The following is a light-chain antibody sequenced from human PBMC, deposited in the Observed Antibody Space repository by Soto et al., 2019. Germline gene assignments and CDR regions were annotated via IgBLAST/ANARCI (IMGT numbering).Light chain of an antibody. CDR3: SSYAASDSFVV. V-gene: IGLV2-8*01. CDR1: SSDVGGYNY. Sequence: QSVLTQPPSASGSPGQSVTISCTGTSSDVGGYNYVSWHQHHPDKAPKLIIYEVYKRPSGVPDRFSGSKSGNTASLTVSGLQAEDEAEYYCSSYAASDSFVVFGGGTKLTVL. CDR2: EVY. J-gene: IGLJ2*01.